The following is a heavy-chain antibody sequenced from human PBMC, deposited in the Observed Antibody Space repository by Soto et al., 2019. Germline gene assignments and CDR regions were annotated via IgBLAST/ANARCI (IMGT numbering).Heavy chain of an antibody. Sequence: TLSLACTVSGGSISSCGYYWSWIRQHPGKGLEWIGYIYYSGSTNYNPSLKSRVTISVDTSKNQFSLKLSSVTAADTAVYYCARRYGSAFDIWGQGTMVTVSS. CDR3: ARRYGSAFDI. D-gene: IGHD3-10*01. CDR1: GGSISSCGYY. J-gene: IGHJ3*02. V-gene: IGHV4-61*08. CDR2: IYYSGST.